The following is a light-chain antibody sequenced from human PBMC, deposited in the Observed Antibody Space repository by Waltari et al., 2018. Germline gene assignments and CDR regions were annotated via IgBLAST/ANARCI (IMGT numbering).Light chain of an antibody. J-gene: IGKJ5*01. CDR1: QSVSSH. Sequence: EIVLTQSPATLSLSPGERATLSCRASQSVSSHLAWYQQKPGQAPRRLIYDAFNRATGIPARCSGSGSGTDFTLTISSLEPEDFAVYYCQQRSNWITFGQGTRLEIK. CDR3: QQRSNWIT. CDR2: DAF. V-gene: IGKV3-11*01.